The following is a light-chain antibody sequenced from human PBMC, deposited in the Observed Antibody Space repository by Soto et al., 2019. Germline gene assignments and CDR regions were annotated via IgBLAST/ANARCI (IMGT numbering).Light chain of an antibody. CDR3: QYYNSAPFT. V-gene: IGKV1-27*01. CDR1: QGISNY. Sequence: DIQMTQSPSSLSASVGDRVTITCRASQGISNYLAWYQQKPGKVPKLLIYAASTLRSGVPSRFSGSGSGTDFTLTISSLQPEDVATYYCQYYNSAPFTFGGGTKVEIK. CDR2: AAS. J-gene: IGKJ4*01.